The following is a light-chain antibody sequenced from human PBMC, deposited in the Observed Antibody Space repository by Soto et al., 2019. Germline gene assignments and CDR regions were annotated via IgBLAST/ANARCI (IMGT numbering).Light chain of an antibody. CDR2: MAS. CDR3: MRSLHNPWT. J-gene: IGKJ1*01. Sequence: DIVMTQSPLSLSVTPGESASISCRSSQSLLYSNGFNCLDWYLQKPGQSPQLLIYMASYRASGVPDRLSGSGLGTDFQLEISRVEAEDVGVYYCMRSLHNPWTFGKGTKGEIK. CDR1: QSLLYSNGFNC. V-gene: IGKV2-28*01.